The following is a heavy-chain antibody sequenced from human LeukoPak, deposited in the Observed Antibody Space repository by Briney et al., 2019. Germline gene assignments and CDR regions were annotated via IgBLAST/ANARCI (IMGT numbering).Heavy chain of an antibody. CDR1: GGTFSSYA. Sequence: SVTVSCKASGGTFSSYAISWVRQAPGQGLEWMGGIIPIFGKANYAQKFQGRVTITADKSTSTAYMELSSLRSEDTAVYYCARAAAGTLWYWFDPWGQGTLVTVSS. D-gene: IGHD6-13*01. CDR3: ARAAAGTLWYWFDP. V-gene: IGHV1-69*06. CDR2: IIPIFGKA. J-gene: IGHJ5*02.